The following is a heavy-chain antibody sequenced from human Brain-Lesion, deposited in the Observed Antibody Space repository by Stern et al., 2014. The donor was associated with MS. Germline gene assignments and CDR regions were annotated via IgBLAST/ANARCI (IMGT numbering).Heavy chain of an antibody. D-gene: IGHD3-3*01. J-gene: IGHJ4*02. CDR2: ISYSGNT. CDR3: ARVTEFLRFFYPDY. CDR1: GCSVSSGSRY. Sequence: QVQLVQSGPGLVKPSQTLSLTCTVSGCSVSSGSRYWSWIRQHPGKGLEWIGYISYSGNTYYSPSLQSRLTISMDTSKNQFSLKLRSVTAADTAIYYCARVTEFLRFFYPDYWGQGTLVTVSS. V-gene: IGHV4-31*03.